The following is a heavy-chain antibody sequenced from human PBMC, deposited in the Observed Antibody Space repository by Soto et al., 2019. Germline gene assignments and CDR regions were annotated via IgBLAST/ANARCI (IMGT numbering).Heavy chain of an antibody. Sequence: SETLSLTCTVSGGSISSSSYYWGWIRQPPGKGLEWIGSIYYSGSTYYNPSLKSRVTISVDTSKNQFSLKLSSVTAADTAVYYCARWGNNWFDPWGQGTPVTVSS. V-gene: IGHV4-39*01. CDR2: IYYSGST. CDR1: GGSISSSSYY. J-gene: IGHJ5*02. CDR3: ARWGNNWFDP. D-gene: IGHD7-27*01.